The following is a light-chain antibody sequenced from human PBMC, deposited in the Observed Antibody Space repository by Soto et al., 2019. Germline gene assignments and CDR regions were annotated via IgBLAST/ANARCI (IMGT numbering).Light chain of an antibody. CDR1: QSISNC. J-gene: IGKJ1*01. CDR2: TAS. Sequence: DTQMTQSPSTLSASVGDRVTITCRASQSISNCLAWYQQRPGRAPNLLIHTASTLKSGAPSRFSGSGSGTEFTLTISSLQPDDFATYYFQQYKSYSPTFGQGTKVEIK. V-gene: IGKV1-5*03. CDR3: QQYKSYSPT.